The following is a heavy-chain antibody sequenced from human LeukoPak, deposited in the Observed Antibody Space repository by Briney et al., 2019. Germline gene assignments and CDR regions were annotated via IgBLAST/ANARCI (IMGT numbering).Heavy chain of an antibody. Sequence: SETLSLTCTVSGGSINSYYWSWIRQPAGKGLEWIGRIYTSGSTNSNPSLKSRVAMSVGTSKNQFSLKLTSVTAADTAVYYCARDLSYGDYETTFDSWGQGTLVTVSS. CDR3: ARDLSYGDYETTFDS. CDR2: IYTSGST. V-gene: IGHV4-4*07. CDR1: GGSINSYY. D-gene: IGHD4-17*01. J-gene: IGHJ4*02.